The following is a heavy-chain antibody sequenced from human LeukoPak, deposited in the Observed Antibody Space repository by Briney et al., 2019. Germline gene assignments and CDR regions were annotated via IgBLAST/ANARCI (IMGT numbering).Heavy chain of an antibody. D-gene: IGHD4-11*01. CDR1: EFTFSVYYG. CDR3: AEDSNSTPSDFDY. V-gene: IGHV3-30*02. J-gene: IGHJ4*02. CDR2: IRYDGSNK. Sequence: GRSLRLSCAAYEFTFSVYYGMHWVRQAPGKGLEWVAFIRYDGSNKYYADSVKGRFTISRDNSKNTLYLQMNSLRAEDTAVYYCAEDSNSTPSDFDYWGQGTLVTVSS.